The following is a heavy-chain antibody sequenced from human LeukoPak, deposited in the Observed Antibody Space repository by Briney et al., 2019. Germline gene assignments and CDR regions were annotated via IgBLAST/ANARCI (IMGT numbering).Heavy chain of an antibody. Sequence: PSETLSLTCTVSGGSISSYYWSWIRQPPGKGLEWIGYIYYSGSTNYNPTLKSRVTISVDTSKNQFSLKLSSVTAADTAVYYCARDRYPSMDVWGQGTTVTVSS. CDR2: IYYSGST. CDR3: ARDRYPSMDV. V-gene: IGHV4-59*01. D-gene: IGHD2-2*02. J-gene: IGHJ6*02. CDR1: GGSISSYY.